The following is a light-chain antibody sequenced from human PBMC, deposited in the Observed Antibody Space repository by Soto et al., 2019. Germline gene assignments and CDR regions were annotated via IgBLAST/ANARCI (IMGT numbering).Light chain of an antibody. CDR1: QSVSSSY. Sequence: EIVLTQSPGTLSLSPGERATLSCRASQSVSSSYLAWYQQKPGQAPRLLIYGASSRATVIPDRFSGSGSGTEFTLSISRMEPDDFAVYYCHHYGSSPPITFGQGTQLESK. J-gene: IGKJ5*01. CDR3: HHYGSSPPIT. V-gene: IGKV3-20*01. CDR2: GAS.